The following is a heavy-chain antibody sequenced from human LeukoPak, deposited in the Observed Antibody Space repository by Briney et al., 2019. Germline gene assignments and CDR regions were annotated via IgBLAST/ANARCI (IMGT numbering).Heavy chain of an antibody. V-gene: IGHV3-21*01. CDR1: GFTFSSYS. CDR3: ARDISPGSSGTFDY. J-gene: IGHJ4*02. Sequence: GGSLRLSCAASGFTFSSYSMNWVRQAPGKGLEWVSSISSSSSYIYYADSVKGRFTISRDNAKNSLYLQMNSLRAEDTAVYYCARDISPGSSGTFDYWGQGTLVTVSS. D-gene: IGHD6-6*01. CDR2: ISSSSSYI.